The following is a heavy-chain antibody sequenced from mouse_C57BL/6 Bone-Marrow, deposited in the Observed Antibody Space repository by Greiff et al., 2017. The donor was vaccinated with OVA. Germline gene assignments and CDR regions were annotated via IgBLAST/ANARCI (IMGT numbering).Heavy chain of an antibody. V-gene: IGHV5-9-1*02. Sequence: EVKVVESGEGLVKPGGSLTLSCAASGFTFSSYAMSWVRQTPEKRLEWVAYISSGGDYIYYADTVKGRFTISRDNARNTLYLQMSSLKSEDTAMYYCTRGDGYPFAYWGQGTLVTVSA. J-gene: IGHJ3*01. CDR2: ISSGGDYI. CDR3: TRGDGYPFAY. CDR1: GFTFSSYA. D-gene: IGHD2-3*01.